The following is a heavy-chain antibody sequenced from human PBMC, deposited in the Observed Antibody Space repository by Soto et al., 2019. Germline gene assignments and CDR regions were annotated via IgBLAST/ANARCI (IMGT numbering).Heavy chain of an antibody. CDR3: ARWPERVVPAAIYGRWFDP. CDR2: IYYSGST. V-gene: IGHV4-59*01. D-gene: IGHD2-2*01. J-gene: IGHJ5*02. Sequence: PSETLSLTCTVSGGSISSYYWSWIRQPPGKGLEWIGYIYYSGSTNYNPSLKSRVTISVDTSKNQFSLKLSSVTAADTAVYYCARWPERVVPAAIYGRWFDPWGQGTLVTVSS. CDR1: GGSISSYY.